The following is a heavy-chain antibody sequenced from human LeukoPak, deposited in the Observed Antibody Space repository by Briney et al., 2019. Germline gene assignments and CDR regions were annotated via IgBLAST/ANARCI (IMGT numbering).Heavy chain of an antibody. Sequence: PGGSLRLSCAASGFTFSSNSMNWVRQAPGKGLEWVSYISSTGGTIYYADSMKGRFTISRDNAKNSLYLQMNSLRAEGTAVYYCARVSLGFRGLFDYWGQGTLVTVSS. CDR2: ISSTGGTI. CDR3: ARVSLGFRGLFDY. CDR1: GFTFSSNS. J-gene: IGHJ4*02. D-gene: IGHD3-10*01. V-gene: IGHV3-48*04.